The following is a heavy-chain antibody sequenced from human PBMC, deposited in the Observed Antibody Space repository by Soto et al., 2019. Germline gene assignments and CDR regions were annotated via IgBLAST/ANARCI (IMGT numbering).Heavy chain of an antibody. CDR2: IRYDGSNI. V-gene: IGHV3-33*01. Sequence: GGSLKLCCAASGFCRNVTAMHWVRQAPGKGLEWVAAIRYDGSNIYYADSVKGRFTISRDNSKNTLYLQMSSLRVEDTAIYYCLRDVVRSTRSPSYTLYWGPARLVTV. CDR1: GFCRNVTA. D-gene: IGHD2-2*02. CDR3: LRDVVRSTRSPSYTLY. J-gene: IGHJ4*02.